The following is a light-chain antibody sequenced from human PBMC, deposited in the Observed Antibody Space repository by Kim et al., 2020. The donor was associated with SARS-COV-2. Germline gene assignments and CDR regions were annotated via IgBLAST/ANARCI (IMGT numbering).Light chain of an antibody. V-gene: IGKV3-20*01. J-gene: IGKJ4*01. CDR1: QSVSANY. CDR2: GAS. CDR3: QQYGSSPLT. Sequence: EIVLTQSPGTLSLSPGERATLSCRASQSVSANYVAWYQQKPGQAPSLLIFGASSRAAGIPDRVSGSGSGTDFTLTISRLEPEDFAMYYCQQYGSSPLTFGGGTKVDIK.